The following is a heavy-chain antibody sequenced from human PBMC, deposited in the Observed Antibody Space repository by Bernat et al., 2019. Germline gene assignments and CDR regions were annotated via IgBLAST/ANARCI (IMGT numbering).Heavy chain of an antibody. CDR2: IYYSGST. CDR1: GGSISSSSYY. V-gene: IGHV4-39*01. CDR3: ARRLVRGVIWFDP. Sequence: QVQLQESGPVLVKPSETLSLTCTVSGGSISSSSYYWGWIRQPPGKGLEWIGSIYYSGSTYYNPSLKSRVTISVDTSKNQFSLKLSSVTAADTAVYYCARRLVRGVIWFDPWGQGTLVTVSS. J-gene: IGHJ5*02. D-gene: IGHD3-10*01.